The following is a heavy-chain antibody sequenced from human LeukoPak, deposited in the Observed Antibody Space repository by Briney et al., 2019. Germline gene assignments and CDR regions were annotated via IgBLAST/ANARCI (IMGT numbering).Heavy chain of an antibody. V-gene: IGHV1-2*02. Sequence: ASVKVSCKASGYTFTGYHMHWVRHAPGQGPEWMGWINPNSGGTYYAQKFQGRINMTRDTSISTAYMELSRLRSDATAVYYCARGGVLQLTNFDYWGQGTLVTVSS. D-gene: IGHD6-6*01. CDR3: ARGGVLQLTNFDY. CDR2: INPNSGGT. CDR1: GYTFTGYH. J-gene: IGHJ4*02.